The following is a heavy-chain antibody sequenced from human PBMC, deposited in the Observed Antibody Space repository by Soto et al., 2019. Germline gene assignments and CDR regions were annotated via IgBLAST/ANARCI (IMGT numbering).Heavy chain of an antibody. J-gene: IGHJ4*02. V-gene: IGHV1-69*01. Sequence: QVQLVQSGAEVKTPGSSVKVSCKASGGTFSSYRINWVRPAPGPGLEWVGGIVPIYRTADYAQKFQGRVTITADESARTSYMELRSLKSQDTAVYYCVRDSGAKLSSSWGQGTLGTVSS. CDR2: IVPIYRTA. CDR3: VRDSGAKLSSS. D-gene: IGHD6-13*01. CDR1: GGTFSSYR.